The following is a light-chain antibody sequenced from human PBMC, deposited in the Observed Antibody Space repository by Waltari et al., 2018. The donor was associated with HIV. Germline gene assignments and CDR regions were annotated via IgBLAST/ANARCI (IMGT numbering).Light chain of an antibody. CDR3: QQAISFPFT. CDR1: QGISNW. CDR2: AAS. Sequence: DIQMTQSPSSASASVGDRLTITFPASQGISNWLACYQQKPGKAPKLLIYAASSLQSGVPSRFSGSASGTDFILTISSLQIEDFAAYYCQQAISFPFTFGPGTKVDIK. V-gene: IGKV1-12*01. J-gene: IGKJ3*01.